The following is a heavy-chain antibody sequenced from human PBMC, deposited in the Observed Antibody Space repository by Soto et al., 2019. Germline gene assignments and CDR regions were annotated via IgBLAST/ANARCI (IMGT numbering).Heavy chain of an antibody. Sequence: SVKVSCKASGGTFSSYAISWVRQAPGQGLEWMGVIIPIFGTANYAQKFQGRVTITADESTSTAYMELSSMRSEDTAVYYCARDEYSSSYNWFDPWGQGTLVTVSS. V-gene: IGHV1-69*13. CDR2: IIPIFGTA. D-gene: IGHD6-6*01. CDR1: GGTFSSYA. J-gene: IGHJ5*02. CDR3: ARDEYSSSYNWFDP.